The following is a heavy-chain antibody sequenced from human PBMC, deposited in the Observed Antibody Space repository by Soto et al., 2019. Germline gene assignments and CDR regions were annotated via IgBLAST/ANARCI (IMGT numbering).Heavy chain of an antibody. CDR3: ARVRGDYAEAIHHYYGMDV. CDR2: IYDSERT. CDR1: GSSIMPDY. V-gene: IGHV4-59*12. D-gene: IGHD4-17*01. Sequence: SATLSLTSPVSGSSIMPDYWILIRQILERGLEWIGYIYDSERTNYNPSLKSRVTISVDTSKNQFSLKLSSVTAADTAVYYCARVRGDYAEAIHHYYGMDVWGQGTTVTVSS. J-gene: IGHJ6*02.